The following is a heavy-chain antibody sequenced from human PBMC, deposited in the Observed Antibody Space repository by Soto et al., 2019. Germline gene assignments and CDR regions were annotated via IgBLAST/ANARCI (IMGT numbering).Heavy chain of an antibody. J-gene: IGHJ4*02. Sequence: SLTCTVSGGXISSGGYYWSWIRQHPGKGLECIGYIYYSGSTYYNPSLKSRVTISVDTSKNQFSLKLSSVTAADTAVYYCARGLGYCSSTSCFGEAARPSNYFDYWGQGTLVTVSS. CDR1: GGXISSGGYY. CDR3: ARGLGYCSSTSCFGEAARPSNYFDY. CDR2: IYYSGST. D-gene: IGHD2-2*01. V-gene: IGHV4-31*03.